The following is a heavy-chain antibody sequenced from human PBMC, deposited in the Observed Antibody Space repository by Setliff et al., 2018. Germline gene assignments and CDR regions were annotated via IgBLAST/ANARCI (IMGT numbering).Heavy chain of an antibody. CDR3: ARGGVLGTGDFDF. CDR2: IYYRGDT. Sequence: SETLSLTCTVSGASLSSGTYYWGWIRQPPGKGLEWIGRIYYRGDTYYNASLKGRLTISVDTAQNQFSLRLTSVTAADTAVYFCARGGVLGTGDFDFWGQGTLVTVSS. V-gene: IGHV4-39*07. D-gene: IGHD3-16*01. CDR1: GASLSSGTYY. J-gene: IGHJ4*02.